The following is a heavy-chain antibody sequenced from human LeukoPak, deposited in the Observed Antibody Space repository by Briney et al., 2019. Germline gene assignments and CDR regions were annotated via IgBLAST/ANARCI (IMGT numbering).Heavy chain of an antibody. J-gene: IGHJ6*03. Sequence: PSETLSLTCTVSGGSLSSYYWSWIPQPPGKGLEWIGSYCTSGSTHCNPSLTSRVTISVDTSNTQSALKLSSVTAADTAVYYCAAWSNGYYYYHMDVWGKGPTVSVPS. CDR2: YCTSGST. CDR1: GGSLSSYY. D-gene: IGHD3-16*01. V-gene: IGHV4-4*09. CDR3: AAWSNGYYYYHMDV.